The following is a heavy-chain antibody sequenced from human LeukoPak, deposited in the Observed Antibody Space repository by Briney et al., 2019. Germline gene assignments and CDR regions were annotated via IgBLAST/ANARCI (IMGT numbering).Heavy chain of an antibody. V-gene: IGHV4-59*10. CDR1: GGSFSGYY. CDR2: IYTSGST. D-gene: IGHD3-22*01. Sequence: SETLSLTCAVYGGSFSGYYWSWIRQPAGKGLEWIGRIYTSGSTNYNPSLKSRVTISVETSKNQFSLKLSSVTAADTAVYYCARVTGYMIEDYFDYWGQGTLVTVSS. CDR3: ARVTGYMIEDYFDY. J-gene: IGHJ4*02.